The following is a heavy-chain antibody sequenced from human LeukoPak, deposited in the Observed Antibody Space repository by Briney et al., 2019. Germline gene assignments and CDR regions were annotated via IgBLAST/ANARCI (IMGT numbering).Heavy chain of an antibody. V-gene: IGHV3-23*01. D-gene: IGHD3-22*01. J-gene: IGHJ4*02. CDR2: ISDSGGST. CDR3: AKDHPRRRLLLPSYYFDY. Sequence: GGSLRLSCAASGFTFSSYSMTWVRQAPGKGLEWVSAISDSGGSTYYADSVKGRFTISRDNSKNTLYLQMNSLRAEDTAVYYCAKDHPRRRLLLPSYYFDYWGQGTLVTVSS. CDR1: GFTFSSYS.